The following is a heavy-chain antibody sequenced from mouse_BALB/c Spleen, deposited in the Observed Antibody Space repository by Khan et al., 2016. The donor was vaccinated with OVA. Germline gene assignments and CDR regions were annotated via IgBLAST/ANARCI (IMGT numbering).Heavy chain of an antibody. CDR1: GFSLTTYG. Sequence: VELVESGPGLVAPSQSLSITCTVSGFSLTTYGVHWVRQPPGKGLEWLGIIWPGGSTNYNSALMSRLSISKDNSKNQVFLKMNSLQTDDTAMYYCAKDSTWFAYWGQGTLVTVSA. J-gene: IGHJ3*01. CDR2: IWPGGST. CDR3: AKDSTWFAY. V-gene: IGHV2-9*02.